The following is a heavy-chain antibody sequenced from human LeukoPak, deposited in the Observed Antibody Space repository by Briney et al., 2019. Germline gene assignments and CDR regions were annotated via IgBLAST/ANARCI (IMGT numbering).Heavy chain of an antibody. CDR3: ARDRRGWYDY. Sequence: SETLSLTCTVSGGSISSYYWSWIRQPPGKGLEWIGYIYYSGSTNYNPSLKSRVTISVDTSKNQFSLKLSSVTAADTAVCYCARDRRGWYDYWGQGTLVTVSS. V-gene: IGHV4-59*01. J-gene: IGHJ4*02. CDR2: IYYSGST. D-gene: IGHD6-19*01. CDR1: GGSISSYY.